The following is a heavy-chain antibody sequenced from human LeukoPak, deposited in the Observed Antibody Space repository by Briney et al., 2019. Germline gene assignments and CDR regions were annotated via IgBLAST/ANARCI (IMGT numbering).Heavy chain of an antibody. CDR3: ARDRWVPGGRSGSIDY. D-gene: IGHD3-3*01. CDR2: ISVYNGDT. Sequence: ASVKVSCKASGYTFTGYYMHWVRQAPGQGLEWMGWISVYNGDTNYAQNLQGRVTMTTDTSTSTAYMELRSLRSDDTAVYYCARDRWVPGGRSGSIDYWGQGTLVTVSS. V-gene: IGHV1-18*04. CDR1: GYTFTGYY. J-gene: IGHJ4*02.